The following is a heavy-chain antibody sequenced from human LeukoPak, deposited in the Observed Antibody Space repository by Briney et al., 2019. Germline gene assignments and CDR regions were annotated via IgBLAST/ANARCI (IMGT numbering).Heavy chain of an antibody. CDR1: RDTFTRAG. D-gene: IGHD1-1*01. CDR2: ISAYNGNT. CDR3: ARGHRYSPDS. J-gene: IGHJ4*02. V-gene: IGHV1-18*01. Sequence: ASVKVSCKPSRDTFTRAGTSGVPQAPGQGLEWMGWISAYNGNTNYAQKLQGRVTMTTDTSTSTAYMELRSLRSDDTAVYYCARGHRYSPDSWGQGTLVTVSS.